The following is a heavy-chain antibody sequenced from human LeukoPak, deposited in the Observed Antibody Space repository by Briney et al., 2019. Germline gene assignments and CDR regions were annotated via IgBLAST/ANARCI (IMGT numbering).Heavy chain of an antibody. CDR1: GFTFSSYA. D-gene: IGHD3-22*01. CDR2: ISYDGSNK. J-gene: IGHJ4*02. Sequence: GRSLRLSCAASGFTFSSYAMHWVRQAPGKGLEWVAVISYDGSNKYYADSVKGRFTISRDNSKNTLYLQMNSLRAEDTAVYYCAREYYYDSSGYAYYFDYWGQGTLVTVSS. CDR3: AREYYYDSSGYAYYFDY. V-gene: IGHV3-30-3*01.